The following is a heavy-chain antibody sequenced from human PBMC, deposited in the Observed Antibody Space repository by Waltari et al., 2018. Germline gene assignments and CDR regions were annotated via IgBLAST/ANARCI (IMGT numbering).Heavy chain of an antibody. CDR1: GYSITSDYY. V-gene: IGHV4-38-2*01. J-gene: IGHJ4*02. Sequence: QVQLQGSGPGLVKPSETLSLSCAVSGYSITSDYYWGWIRQPPGKGLEWIGSINQSGNTYYNPSLESRVTISVDTSKNQFSLKLTSVTAADTAVYYCARVSFPYYPSGSYGDSWGQGTLVTVSS. CDR3: ARVSFPYYPSGSYGDS. CDR2: INQSGNT. D-gene: IGHD3-16*01.